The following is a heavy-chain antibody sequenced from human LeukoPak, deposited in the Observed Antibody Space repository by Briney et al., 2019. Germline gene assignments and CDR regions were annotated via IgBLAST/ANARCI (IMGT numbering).Heavy chain of an antibody. D-gene: IGHD2-21*02. CDR2: IYHSGST. V-gene: IGHV4-4*02. Sequence: SGTLSLTCAVSGGSISSSNWWSWVRQPPGKGLEWIGEIYHSGSTNYNPSLKSRVTISVDKSKNQFSLKLSSVTAADTAVYYCARGGDTYCGGDCYSFDYWGQGTLVTVSS. J-gene: IGHJ4*02. CDR3: ARGGDTYCGGDCYSFDY. CDR1: GGSISSSNW.